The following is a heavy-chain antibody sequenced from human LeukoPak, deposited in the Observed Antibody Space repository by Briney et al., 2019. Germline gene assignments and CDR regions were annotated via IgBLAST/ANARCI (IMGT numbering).Heavy chain of an antibody. D-gene: IGHD4-17*01. CDR1: GDSISSYY. CDR2: IYYSGST. V-gene: IGHV4-59*01. J-gene: IGHJ4*02. CDR3: ARGPVTTGPFFDY. Sequence: SGTLSLTCTVSGDSISSYYWSWIRQPPGKGLEWIGNIYYSGSTNYNPSLKSRVTISVETSKNQFSLKLSSVTAADTAVYHCARGPVTTGPFFDYWGQGTLVTVSS.